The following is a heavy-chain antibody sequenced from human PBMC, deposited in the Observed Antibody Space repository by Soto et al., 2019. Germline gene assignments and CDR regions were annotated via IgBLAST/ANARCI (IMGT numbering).Heavy chain of an antibody. CDR2: INSDGSST. D-gene: IGHD3-22*01. V-gene: IGHV3-74*01. Sequence: PWGSLRLSCAASGFTFSSYLMHWVRQAPGKGLVWVSRINSDGSSTGNAASVKGRFTISRDNAKNTLYLQMNSLRAEDTAVYYCVRDHSKGTQSGYYYWGQGTLVTVSS. CDR3: VRDHSKGTQSGYYY. CDR1: GFTFSSYL. J-gene: IGHJ4*02.